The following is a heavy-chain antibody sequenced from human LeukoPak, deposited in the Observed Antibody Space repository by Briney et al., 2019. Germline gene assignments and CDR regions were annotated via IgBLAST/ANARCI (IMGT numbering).Heavy chain of an antibody. CDR3: ARRRRDDYVWGSYTWGAFDI. D-gene: IGHD3-16*01. Sequence: SETLSLTCSVSGGSIGSYYWTWIRQPPGKGLEWIGYIYHSASTNYNPSLKSRVTISVDKSKNQFSLKLSSVTAADTAVYYCARRRRDDYVWGSYTWGAFDIWGQGTMVTVSS. V-gene: IGHV4-59*12. CDR2: IYHSAST. J-gene: IGHJ3*02. CDR1: GGSIGSYY.